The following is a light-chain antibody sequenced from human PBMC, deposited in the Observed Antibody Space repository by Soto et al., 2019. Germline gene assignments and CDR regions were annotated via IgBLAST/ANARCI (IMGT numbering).Light chain of an antibody. V-gene: IGKV3-20*01. CDR3: QQYGSSPRT. J-gene: IGKJ5*01. CDR1: QSVATTY. CDR2: ATS. Sequence: EIVMTQSPVTLSASPGESATLSCRASQSVATTYLAWYQQKPGQAPRLLIYATSSRASGFPDRFSGSGSGTEFTLTISRLEPEDFAVYYCQQYGSSPRTFGQGTRLEI.